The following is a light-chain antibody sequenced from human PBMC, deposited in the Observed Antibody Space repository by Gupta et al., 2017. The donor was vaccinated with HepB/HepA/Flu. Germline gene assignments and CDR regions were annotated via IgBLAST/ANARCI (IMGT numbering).Light chain of an antibody. V-gene: IGKV1-39*01. CDR1: QSISSY. Sequence: DIKMTQSPSSLSASVGDRVTITCRASQSISSYLNWYQQKPGKAPKLLIYAASSLQRGVPSRFSGSGSGTDFTLTISSLQPEDFATYYCQQSYSTPRTFGQGTKVEIK. J-gene: IGKJ1*01. CDR2: AAS. CDR3: QQSYSTPRT.